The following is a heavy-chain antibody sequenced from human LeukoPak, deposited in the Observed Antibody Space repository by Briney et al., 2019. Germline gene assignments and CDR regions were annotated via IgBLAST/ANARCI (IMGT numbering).Heavy chain of an antibody. CDR1: GGSINNENW. J-gene: IGHJ3*02. V-gene: IGHV4-4*02. CDR2: IHHRGGT. Sequence: SETLSLTCAVSGGSINNENWWSWVRQPRGKGLEWIGEIHHRGGTNYNPSLRSRVTISIDTSKNQFSLKLTSVTAADTAVYYCATPNDAFNIWGQGTMVTVSS. CDR3: ATPNDAFNI.